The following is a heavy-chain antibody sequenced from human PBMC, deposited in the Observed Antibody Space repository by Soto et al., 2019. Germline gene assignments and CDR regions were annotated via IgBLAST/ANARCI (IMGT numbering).Heavy chain of an antibody. CDR1: GGSISSGDYY. V-gene: IGHV4-30-4*01. J-gene: IGHJ3*02. Sequence: QVQLQESGPGLVKPSQTLSLTCTVSGGSISSGDYYWSWIRQPPGKGLEWIGYIYYSGSTYYNPSLKSRVTISVDTSKNQFSLKLSSVTAADTAVYYCARGGACGGDCYSEDAFDIWGRGTMVTVSS. CDR2: IYYSGST. CDR3: ARGGACGGDCYSEDAFDI. D-gene: IGHD2-21*02.